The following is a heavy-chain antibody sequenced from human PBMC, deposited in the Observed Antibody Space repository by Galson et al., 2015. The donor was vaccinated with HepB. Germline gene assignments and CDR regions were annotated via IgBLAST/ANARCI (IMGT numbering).Heavy chain of an antibody. CDR1: GGSISSYY. CDR2: IYYSGST. J-gene: IGHJ3*02. D-gene: IGHD1-26*01. Sequence: SETLSLTCTVSGGSISSYYWSWIRQPPGKGLEWIGYIYYSGSTNYNPSLKSRVTISVDTSKNQFSLKLSSVTAADTAVYYCARKIVGATKIHAFDIWGQGTMVTVSS. CDR3: ARKIVGATKIHAFDI. V-gene: IGHV4-59*01.